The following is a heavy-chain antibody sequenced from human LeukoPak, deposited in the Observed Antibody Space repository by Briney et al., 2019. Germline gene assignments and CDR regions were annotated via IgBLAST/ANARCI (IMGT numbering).Heavy chain of an antibody. V-gene: IGHV3-48*04. CDR1: GFTFSSYS. J-gene: IGHJ6*02. CDR2: ISSSSSTI. D-gene: IGHD3-22*01. CDR3: ARDMITMIVVVNGYYYGMDV. Sequence: GGSLRLSCAASGFTFSSYSMNWIRQAPGKGLEWVSYISSSSSTIYYADSVKGRFTISRDNAKNSLYLQMNSLRAEDTAVYYCARDMITMIVVVNGYYYGMDVWGQGTTVTISS.